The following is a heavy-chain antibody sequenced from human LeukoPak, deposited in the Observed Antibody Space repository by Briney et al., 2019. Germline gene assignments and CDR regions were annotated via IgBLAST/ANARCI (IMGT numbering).Heavy chain of an antibody. Sequence: VASVRVSCKASGYSFTNYGISWVRQAPGQGLEWMGWISAYNGNTNYAQKLQGRVTMTTDTSTSTAYMELRSLRSDDTAVYYCARSHLGYCTNGVCYPIDYWGQGTLVTVSS. CDR1: GYSFTNYG. CDR2: ISAYNGNT. D-gene: IGHD2-8*01. V-gene: IGHV1-18*01. J-gene: IGHJ4*02. CDR3: ARSHLGYCTNGVCYPIDY.